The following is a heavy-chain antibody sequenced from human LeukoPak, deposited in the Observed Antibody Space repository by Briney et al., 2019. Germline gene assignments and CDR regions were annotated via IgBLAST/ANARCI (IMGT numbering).Heavy chain of an antibody. J-gene: IGHJ6*02. CDR1: GFTFSSYS. CDR2: ISSSSSYI. Sequence: GGSLRLSCAASGFTFSSYSMNWVRQAPGKGLECVSSISSSSSYIYYADSVKGRFTISRDNAKNSLYLQMNSLRAEDTAVYYCARGDGDYYYGMDVWGQGTTVTVSS. CDR3: ARGDGDYYYGMDV. D-gene: IGHD6-6*01. V-gene: IGHV3-21*01.